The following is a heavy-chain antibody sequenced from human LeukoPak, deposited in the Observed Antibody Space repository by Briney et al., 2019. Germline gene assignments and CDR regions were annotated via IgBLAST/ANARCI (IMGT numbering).Heavy chain of an antibody. Sequence: GGSLRLSCAASGLTFSSHWMHWVRQAPGKGLVWVSRITNDGSSTTYADSVKGRFTISRDNSKNTLNLQMNSLRAEDTAVYYCAKGKWGSGYQPFDYRGQGIQVTVSS. CDR1: GLTFSSHW. V-gene: IGHV3-74*01. D-gene: IGHD3-22*01. CDR3: AKGKWGSGYQPFDY. J-gene: IGHJ4*02. CDR2: ITNDGSST.